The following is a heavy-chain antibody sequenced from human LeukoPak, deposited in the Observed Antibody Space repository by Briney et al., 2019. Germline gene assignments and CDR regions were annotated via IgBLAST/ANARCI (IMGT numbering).Heavy chain of an antibody. CDR3: ARAGGVTVTTT. D-gene: IGHD4-11*01. CDR2: INPNNGGT. Sequence: ASVKVSCKASGYXFTDNYIHWVRQAPGQGLEWMGWINPNNGGTKYAQKFQGRVTMTRDTSISTAFMELSRLGSDDTATYYCARAGGVTVTTTWGQGTLVTVSS. V-gene: IGHV1-2*02. CDR1: GYXFTDNY. J-gene: IGHJ5*02.